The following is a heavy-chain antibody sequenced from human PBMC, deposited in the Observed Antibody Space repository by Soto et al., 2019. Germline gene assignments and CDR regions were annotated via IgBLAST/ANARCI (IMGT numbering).Heavy chain of an antibody. CDR2: IYYSGST. CDR3: VRKMIRDGYDY. V-gene: IGHV4-39*01. D-gene: IGHD5-12*01. J-gene: IGHJ4*02. Sequence: QLQPQESGPGLVKPSETLSLTCTVSGGSISNTNYYWGWIRQPPGKGLEWIASIYYSGSTYYNPSFKRRGTISVDTSKNQFSLKLSSVTAADTAVYYCVRKMIRDGYDYWGQGTLVTVSS. CDR1: GGSISNTNYY.